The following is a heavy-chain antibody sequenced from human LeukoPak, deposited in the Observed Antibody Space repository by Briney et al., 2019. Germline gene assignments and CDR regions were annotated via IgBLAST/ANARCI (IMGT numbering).Heavy chain of an antibody. Sequence: GGSLRLSCAASGFTFSNHWMSWVRQAPGKGLEWVASIKPDGSDKYYVDSVRGRFTISRDNAENSLSLQMNSLSAEDTAVYYCAREGFYGDPPGYYYYGMDVWGQGTTVTVSS. CDR2: IKPDGSDK. CDR1: GFTFSNHW. D-gene: IGHD4-17*01. V-gene: IGHV3-7*01. CDR3: AREGFYGDPPGYYYYGMDV. J-gene: IGHJ6*02.